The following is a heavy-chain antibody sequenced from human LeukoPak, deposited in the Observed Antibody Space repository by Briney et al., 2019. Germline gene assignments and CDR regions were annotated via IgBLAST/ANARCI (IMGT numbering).Heavy chain of an antibody. V-gene: IGHV4-4*02. CDR2: IYHSGST. CDR3: AGSPIGYGMDV. CDR1: GGSISNENW. J-gene: IGHJ6*02. Sequence: SGTLSLTCAVSGGSISNENWWGWVRQPPGKGLEWIGEIYHSGSTNYIPSLKSRVTISVDKSKNQYSLKLTSVTAADTAVYYCAGSPIGYGMDVWGQGITVTVSS.